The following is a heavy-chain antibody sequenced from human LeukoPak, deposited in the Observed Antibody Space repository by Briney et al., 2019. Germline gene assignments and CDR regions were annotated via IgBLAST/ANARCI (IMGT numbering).Heavy chain of an antibody. CDR1: GGSISSSSYY. V-gene: IGHV4-39*02. CDR3: ARRLNMIVGLTPHQGFDY. J-gene: IGHJ4*02. CDR2: IFYSGNT. Sequence: PSETLSLTCTVSGGSISSSSYYWGWIRQPPGKGLEWNGSIFYSGNTYYNPSLKLRVTISVDTSRNHLALDLSSVNPADTAVYYCARRLNMIVGLTPHQGFDYWGRGTLVTVSS. D-gene: IGHD3-22*01.